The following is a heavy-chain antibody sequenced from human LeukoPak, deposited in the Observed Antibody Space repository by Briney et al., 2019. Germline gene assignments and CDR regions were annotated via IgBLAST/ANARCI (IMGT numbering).Heavy chain of an antibody. CDR2: INHSGST. CDR3: ARRSRWFDP. CDR1: AGSFSGYY. Sequence: SETLSLTCAVDAGSFSGYYWSWIRQPAGKGLEWIGEINHSGSTNYNPSLKSRVTISVDTSKNQFSLKLSSVTAADTAVYYCARRSRWFDPWGQGTLVTVSS. J-gene: IGHJ5*02. V-gene: IGHV4-34*01.